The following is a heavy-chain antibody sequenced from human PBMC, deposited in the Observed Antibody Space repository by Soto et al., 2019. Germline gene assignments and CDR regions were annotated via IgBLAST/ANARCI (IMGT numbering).Heavy chain of an antibody. Sequence: TGGSLRLSCAASGFTFSNAWMNWVRQAPGKGLEWVGRIKSKTDGGATDYAAPVKGRFTISRDDSKNTLYLQMNSLKTEDTAVYYCTTGLPWSYYYYGMDVWGQGTTVTVSS. CDR2: IKSKTDGGAT. J-gene: IGHJ6*02. V-gene: IGHV3-15*07. D-gene: IGHD2-15*01. CDR3: TTGLPWSYYYYGMDV. CDR1: GFTFSNAW.